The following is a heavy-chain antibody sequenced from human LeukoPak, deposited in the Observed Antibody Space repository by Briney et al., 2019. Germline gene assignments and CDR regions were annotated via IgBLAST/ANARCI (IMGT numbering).Heavy chain of an antibody. D-gene: IGHD1/OR15-1a*01. J-gene: IGHJ6*03. CDR3: AKMREQLHPLYYYDMDV. CDR1: GFSFNSYG. CDR2: IWYDGSNK. Sequence: GGSLRLSCAASGFSFNSYGMHWVRQAPGKGLEWVAVIWYDGSNKYYTDSAKGRFTISRDDSKNTLFLQMNSLRVEDTAVYYCAKMREQLHPLYYYDMDVWGKGTTVTVSS. V-gene: IGHV3-33*06.